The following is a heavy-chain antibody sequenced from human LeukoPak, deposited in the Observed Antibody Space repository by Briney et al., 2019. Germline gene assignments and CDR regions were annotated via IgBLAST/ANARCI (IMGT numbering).Heavy chain of an antibody. J-gene: IGHJ4*02. Sequence: SETLSLTCTVSGGSISSNFWSWIRQPPGKGLEYIGYICNSGTTNYNPSLKSRVTISVDTSKNQFSLKLSSVTAAGTAIYYCAKSFSETERATITAYWGQGTLVTVSS. D-gene: IGHD5-24*01. CDR3: AKSFSETERATITAY. V-gene: IGHV4-59*01. CDR2: ICNSGTT. CDR1: GGSISSNF.